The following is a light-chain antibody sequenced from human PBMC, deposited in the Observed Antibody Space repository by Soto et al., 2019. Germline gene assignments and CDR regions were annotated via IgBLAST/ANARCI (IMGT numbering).Light chain of an antibody. CDR1: QSVNSR. V-gene: IGKV3-20*01. CDR2: GAS. CDR3: QHYGRSPIT. J-gene: IGKJ5*01. Sequence: EIVLTQSPGTLALSPGERATLSCRASQSVNSRLAWYQHKPGQAPRLLISGASSRATGIPDRFSGSGSATDFTLTISRLEPEDFALYYCQHYGRSPITFGQGTRPEIK.